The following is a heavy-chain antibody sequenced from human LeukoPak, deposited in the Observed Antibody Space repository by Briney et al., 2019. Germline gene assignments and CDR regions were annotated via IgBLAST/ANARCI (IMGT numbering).Heavy chain of an antibody. CDR2: IYYSGST. Sequence: SETLSLTCTVSGGSISSSTYYWGWIRQPPGKGLEWIGSIYYSGSTYYNPSLKSRVTISVDTSKNQFSLKLSSVTAADTAVYYCARVMGYYYDSSGYYNYYYYMDVWGKGTTVTVSS. CDR3: ARVMGYYYDSSGYYNYYYYMDV. V-gene: IGHV4-39*07. J-gene: IGHJ6*03. D-gene: IGHD3-22*01. CDR1: GGSISSSTYY.